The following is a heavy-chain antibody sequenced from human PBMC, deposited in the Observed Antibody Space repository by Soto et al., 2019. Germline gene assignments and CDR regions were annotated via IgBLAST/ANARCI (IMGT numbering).Heavy chain of an antibody. V-gene: IGHV3-48*01. Sequence: EVQLVESGGGLVQPGGSLRLSCAASGFTFSSYSMNWVRQAPGKGLEWVSYISSSSSTIYYADSVKGRFTISRDNAKNSLYLQMNSLRAEDTAVYYCARDELPLNCSSTSCEKNYYMDVWGKGTTVTVSS. D-gene: IGHD2-2*01. CDR1: GFTFSSYS. CDR2: ISSSSSTI. J-gene: IGHJ6*03. CDR3: ARDELPLNCSSTSCEKNYYMDV.